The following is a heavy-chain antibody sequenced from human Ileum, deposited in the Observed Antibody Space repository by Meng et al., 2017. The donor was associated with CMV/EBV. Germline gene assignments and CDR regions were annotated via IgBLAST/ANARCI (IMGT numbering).Heavy chain of an antibody. V-gene: IGHV4-31*03. CDR1: GASVSIGGYY. CDR3: ARDGYYFDY. Sequence: LPCTVSGASVSIGGYYWSWIRQFPGKGLEWIGYIFYGGTAYYNPSLKNRVTLSIDTSKRQFSLKLNSVTAADTAVYYCARDGYYFDYWGQGALVTVSS. J-gene: IGHJ4*02. CDR2: IFYGGTA. D-gene: IGHD6-13*01.